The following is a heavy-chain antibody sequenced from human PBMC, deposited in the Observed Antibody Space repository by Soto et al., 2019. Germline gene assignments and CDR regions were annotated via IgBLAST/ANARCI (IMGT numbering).Heavy chain of an antibody. CDR2: IYSGGST. D-gene: IGHD2-2*01. J-gene: IGHJ4*02. V-gene: IGHV3-66*01. CDR1: GFTVSSNY. CDR3: ASVSCSSTSCYFDY. Sequence: GGSLRLSCAASGFTVSSNYMSWVRQAPGKGLEWVSVIYSGGSTYYADSVKGRFTISRDNSKNTLYLQMNSLRAEDTAVYYCASVSCSSTSCYFDYWGQGTLVTVSS.